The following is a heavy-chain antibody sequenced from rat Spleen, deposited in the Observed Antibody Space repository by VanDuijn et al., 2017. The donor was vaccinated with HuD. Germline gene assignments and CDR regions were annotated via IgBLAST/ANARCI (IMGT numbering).Heavy chain of an antibody. CDR2: ITNASGGT. D-gene: IGHD1-6*01. CDR3: TTFSDYATSPFAY. J-gene: IGHJ3*01. Sequence: EVQLVESGGGLVQPGRSLKLSCVTSGFTFNYYWMTWIRQAPGKGLDWVASITNASGGTHYPDSVKGRFTISRDNAKSTLYLQMDSLRSEDTATYYCTTFSDYATSPFAYWGRGALVTVSS. CDR1: GFTFNYYW. V-gene: IGHV5-31*01.